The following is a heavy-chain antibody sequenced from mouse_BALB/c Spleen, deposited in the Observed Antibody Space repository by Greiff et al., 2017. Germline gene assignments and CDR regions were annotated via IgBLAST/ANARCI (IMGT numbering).Heavy chain of an antibody. D-gene: IGHD1-1*01. CDR3: AMVYYYGRGAMDY. J-gene: IGHJ4*01. CDR2: IDPANGNT. CDR1: GFNIKDTY. Sequence: VQLQQSGAELVKPGASVKLSCTASGFNIKDTYMHWVKQRPEQGLEWIGRIDPANGNTKYDPKFQGKATITADTSSNTAYLQLSSLTSEDTAVYYCAMVYYYGRGAMDYWGQGTSVTVSS. V-gene: IGHV14-3*02.